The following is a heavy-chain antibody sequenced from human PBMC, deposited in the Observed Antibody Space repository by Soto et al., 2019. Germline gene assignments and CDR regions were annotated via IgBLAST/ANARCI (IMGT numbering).Heavy chain of an antibody. Sequence: QVQLVQSGAEVKKPGASVKVSCKASGYTFTSYYMHWVRQAPGQGLEWMGIINPSGGSTSYAQKFQGRVTMTRDTSTSTVYMELSSLRSEDTAVYYCARSGRSSSTENYYGMDVWGQGTTVTVSS. V-gene: IGHV1-46*01. J-gene: IGHJ6*02. CDR2: INPSGGST. CDR1: GYTFTSYY. CDR3: ARSGRSSSTENYYGMDV.